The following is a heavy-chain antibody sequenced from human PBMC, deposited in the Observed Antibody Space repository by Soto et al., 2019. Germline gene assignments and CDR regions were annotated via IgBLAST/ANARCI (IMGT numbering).Heavy chain of an antibody. Sequence: EVQLLESGGDLVQPGGSLRLSCAASGFTFSNYAMNWVRQAPGKGLEWVSVISGSGGSTYYVDSVKGRFTITRYNSKNTLSMQMNRLRDVGTAVYYYWKDRGFGYYDNSDYYPTFDCWGQGTLVTVS. CDR2: ISGSGGST. V-gene: IGHV3-23*01. CDR3: WKDRGFGYYDNSDYYPTFDC. J-gene: IGHJ4*02. CDR1: GFTFSNYA. D-gene: IGHD3-22*01.